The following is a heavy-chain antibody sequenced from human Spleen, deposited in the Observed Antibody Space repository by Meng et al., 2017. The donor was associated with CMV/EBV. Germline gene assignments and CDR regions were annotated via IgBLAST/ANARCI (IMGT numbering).Heavy chain of an antibody. J-gene: IGHJ5*02. CDR3: ARLYPDTVTTYWFDP. Sequence: ASVKVSCKASGYTFTAHYFHWVRQAPGQGLEWMGWIHPHRGDTNYAQQFQGRVTMTRDTSISTAYMELSRLRSDDTAVYYCARLYPDTVTTYWFDPWGQGTLVTVSS. D-gene: IGHD4-11*01. CDR1: GYTFTAHY. V-gene: IGHV1-2*02. CDR2: IHPHRGDT.